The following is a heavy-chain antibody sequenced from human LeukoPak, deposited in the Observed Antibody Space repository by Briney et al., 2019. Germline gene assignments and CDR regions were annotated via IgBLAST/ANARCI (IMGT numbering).Heavy chain of an antibody. D-gene: IGHD5-24*01. Sequence: ASVKVSCKASGGTFSSYAISWVRQAPGQGLGWMGRIIPILGIANYAQKFQGRVTITADKSTSTAYMELSSLRSEDTAVYYCARDGYNYVLGYWGQGTLVTVSS. J-gene: IGHJ4*02. CDR1: GGTFSSYA. CDR3: ARDGYNYVLGY. V-gene: IGHV1-69*04. CDR2: IIPILGIA.